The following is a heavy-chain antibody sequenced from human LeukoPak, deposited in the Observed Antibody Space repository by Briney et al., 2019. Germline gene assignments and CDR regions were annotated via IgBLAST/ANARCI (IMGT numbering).Heavy chain of an antibody. CDR1: GFTFSSYA. Sequence: GSLRLSCAASGFTFSSYAMHWVRQAPGKGLEWVAVISSDGSNNYYADSVKGRFTISRDNSNNTLYLQLNSLRAEDTAVYYCARDRYSSGWYGDFDCWGQGTLVTVSS. J-gene: IGHJ4*02. V-gene: IGHV3-30-3*01. CDR2: ISSDGSNN. CDR3: ARDRYSSGWYGDFDC. D-gene: IGHD6-19*01.